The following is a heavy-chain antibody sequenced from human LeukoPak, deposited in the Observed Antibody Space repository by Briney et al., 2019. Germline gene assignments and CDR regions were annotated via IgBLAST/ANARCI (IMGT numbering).Heavy chain of an antibody. V-gene: IGHV4-59*11. Sequence: SETLSLTCSVSGGSISSHYWSWIRQPPGKGLEWIGYIYYSGSTNYNPSLKSRVTISVDTSKNQFSLKLSSVTAADTAVYYCARGIRGGSSSLHFDYWGQGTLVTVSP. CDR2: IYYSGST. D-gene: IGHD6-6*01. J-gene: IGHJ4*02. CDR3: ARGIRGGSSSLHFDY. CDR1: GGSISSHY.